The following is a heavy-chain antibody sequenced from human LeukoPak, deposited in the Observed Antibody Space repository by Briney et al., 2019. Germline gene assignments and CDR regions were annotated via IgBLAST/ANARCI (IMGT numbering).Heavy chain of an antibody. J-gene: IGHJ6*02. CDR3: ARYTNWGNYYGMDV. Sequence: ASVKASCKASGYTFTSYGISWVRQAPGQGLEWMGWISAYNGNTNYAQKLQGRVTMTTDTSTSTAYVELRSLRSDDTAVYYCARYTNWGNYYGMDVWGQGTTVTVSS. V-gene: IGHV1-18*01. D-gene: IGHD7-27*01. CDR2: ISAYNGNT. CDR1: GYTFTSYG.